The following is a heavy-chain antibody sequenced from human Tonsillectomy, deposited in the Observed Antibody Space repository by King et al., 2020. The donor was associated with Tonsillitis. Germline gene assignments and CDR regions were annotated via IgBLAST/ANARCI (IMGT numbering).Heavy chain of an antibody. CDR2: IYSAGST. Sequence: VQLVESGGGLVQPGGSLRLSCAASEFTVSSNYMSWVRQAPGKGLEWVSLIYSAGSTTYADSVKGRFTISRHDSKNMLYLQMNSLSDEDTAVYYWATPGHSSRRWAFDIWGQGTAVTVSS. D-gene: IGHD6-13*01. V-gene: IGHV3-53*04. J-gene: IGHJ3*02. CDR1: EFTVSSNY. CDR3: ATPGHSSRRWAFDI.